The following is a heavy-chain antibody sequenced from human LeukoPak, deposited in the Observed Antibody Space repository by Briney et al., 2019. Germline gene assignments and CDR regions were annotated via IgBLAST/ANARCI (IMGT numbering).Heavy chain of an antibody. J-gene: IGHJ3*02. V-gene: IGHV4-59*08. CDR3: VCTSTWLAFDI. D-gene: IGHD5-12*01. Sequence: TSETLSLTCTVSGGSISTYFCSWIRQPPEKGLEWIGNIHYSGSIDYNPSLKSRVTISVDTSKNQFSLKLSSVTAADTAVYHCVCTSTWLAFDIWGQGTMVTVSS. CDR2: IHYSGSI. CDR1: GGSISTYF.